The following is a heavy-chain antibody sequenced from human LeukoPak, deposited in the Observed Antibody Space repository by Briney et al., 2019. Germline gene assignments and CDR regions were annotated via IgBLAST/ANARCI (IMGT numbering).Heavy chain of an antibody. Sequence: GGSLRLSCAVSGFTFSSYWMNWFRQAPGKGLEWVANIKEDGSEKNYVDSVKGRFTISRDNAKNSLYLQMNSLRAEDTAVYYCARVRYIDVWGKGTTVTVSS. CDR2: IKEDGSEK. CDR1: GFTFSSYW. J-gene: IGHJ6*03. V-gene: IGHV3-7*01. CDR3: ARVRYIDV.